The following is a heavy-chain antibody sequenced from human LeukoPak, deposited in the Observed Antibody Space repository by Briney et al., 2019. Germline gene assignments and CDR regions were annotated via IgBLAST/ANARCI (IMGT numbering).Heavy chain of an antibody. CDR2: INPNSGGT. J-gene: IGHJ4*02. D-gene: IGHD4-17*01. CDR1: GYTFTVYY. V-gene: IGHV1-2*02. CDR3: ARVSTTVTTVDY. Sequence: ASVKVSCKASGYTFTVYYMHWVRQAPGQGLEWMGWINPNSGGTNYAQKFQGRVTMTRDTSISTAYMELSRLRSDDTAVYHRARVSTTVTTVDYWGQGTLVTVSS.